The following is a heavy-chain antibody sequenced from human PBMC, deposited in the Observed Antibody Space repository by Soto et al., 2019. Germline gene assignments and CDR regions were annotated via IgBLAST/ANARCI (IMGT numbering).Heavy chain of an antibody. V-gene: IGHV1-69*12. J-gene: IGHJ4*02. Sequence: QVQLVQSGAEVKKPGSSVKVSCKASGGTFSSYAISWVRQAPGQGLEWMGGIIPIFGTANYAQKFQGRVXIXGXXSTSTAYMELRSLRSEDTAVYYCARTRRDRQNFDYWGQGTLVTVSS. CDR2: IIPIFGTA. CDR1: GGTFSSYA. CDR3: ARTRRDRQNFDY.